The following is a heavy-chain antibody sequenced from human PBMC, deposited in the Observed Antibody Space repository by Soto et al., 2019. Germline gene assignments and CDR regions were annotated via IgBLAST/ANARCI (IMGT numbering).Heavy chain of an antibody. CDR2: IWYDGINK. CDR3: ARDAPDCSGGSCYSDYYDSSGYYPFDY. V-gene: IGHV3-33*01. CDR1: GFSFSSYG. J-gene: IGHJ4*02. D-gene: IGHD2-15*01. Sequence: GGSLRLSCAASGFSFSSYGMHWVRQAPGKGLEWVAVIWYDGINKYYADSVKGRFTISRDNAKNSLYLQMNSLRAEDTAVYYCARDAPDCSGGSCYSDYYDSSGYYPFDYWGQGTLVTVSS.